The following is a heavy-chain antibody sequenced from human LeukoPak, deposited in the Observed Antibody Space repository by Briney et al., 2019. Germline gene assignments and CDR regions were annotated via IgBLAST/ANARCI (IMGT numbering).Heavy chain of an antibody. J-gene: IGHJ4*02. D-gene: IGHD2-15*01. Sequence: PGGSLRLSCAASGFTFSSYSMNWVRQAPGKGLEWVSYISSSSTIYYADSVKGRFTISRDNAKNSLYLQMNSLRAEDTAVYYCARERWSGVDYWGQGTLVTVSS. CDR1: GFTFSSYS. V-gene: IGHV3-48*04. CDR3: ARERWSGVDY. CDR2: ISSSSTI.